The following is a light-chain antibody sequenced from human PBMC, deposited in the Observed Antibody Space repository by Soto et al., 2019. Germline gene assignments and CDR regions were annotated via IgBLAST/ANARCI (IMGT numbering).Light chain of an antibody. CDR2: STN. Sequence: VVTQEPSLSVSPGGTVTFTCGLTSGSVSTNYYPSWYQQTPGQAPRTLMYSTNTRSSGVPDRFSGSILGNKAALTITGAQADDESDYYCVLYMGSGLNVFGGGTQLTVL. CDR1: SGSVSTNYY. CDR3: VLYMGSGLNV. V-gene: IGLV8-61*01. J-gene: IGLJ7*01.